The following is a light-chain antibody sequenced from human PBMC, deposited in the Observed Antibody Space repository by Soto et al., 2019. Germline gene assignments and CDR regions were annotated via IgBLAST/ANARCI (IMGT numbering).Light chain of an antibody. J-gene: IGLJ2*01. Sequence: QSVLTQPASVSGSPGQSITISCTGTSSDVGAYNYVSWYQHHPGKAPKLMIYELSNRPSGVSHRFSGSKSGNTASLTISGLPAEDEDAYYCSSYTRSSTLVFGGGTKLTVL. V-gene: IGLV2-14*01. CDR3: SSYTRSSTLV. CDR2: ELS. CDR1: SSDVGAYNY.